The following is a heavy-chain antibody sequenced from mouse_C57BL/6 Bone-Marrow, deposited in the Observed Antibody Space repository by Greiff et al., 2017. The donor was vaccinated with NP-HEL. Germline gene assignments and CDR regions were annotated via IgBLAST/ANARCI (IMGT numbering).Heavy chain of an antibody. Sequence: QVQLQQPGTELVKPGASVKLSCKASGYTFTSYWMHWVKQRPGQGLEWIGNINPSNGGTNYNEKFKSKATLTVDKSSSTAYMQLSSLTSEDSAVYYCAREEGTVVAYYYAMDYWGQGTSVTVSS. J-gene: IGHJ4*01. V-gene: IGHV1-53*01. CDR1: GYTFTSYW. CDR3: AREEGTVVAYYYAMDY. D-gene: IGHD1-1*01. CDR2: INPSNGGT.